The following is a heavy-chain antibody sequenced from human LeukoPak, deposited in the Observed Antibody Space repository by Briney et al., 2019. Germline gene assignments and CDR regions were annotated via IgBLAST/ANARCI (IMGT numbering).Heavy chain of an antibody. J-gene: IGHJ4*02. CDR2: IKQDGSEK. CDR3: AGEKTFYSDIVVVVAAIPAFDY. Sequence: GGSLRLSCAASGFTFSRYWMSWVRQAPGKGLEWVANIKQDGSEKFYVDSVKGRFTISRDNAKNSLYLQMNSLRAEDTAVYYCAGEKTFYSDIVVVVAAIPAFDYWGQGTLVTVSS. V-gene: IGHV3-7*01. CDR1: GFTFSRYW. D-gene: IGHD2-15*01.